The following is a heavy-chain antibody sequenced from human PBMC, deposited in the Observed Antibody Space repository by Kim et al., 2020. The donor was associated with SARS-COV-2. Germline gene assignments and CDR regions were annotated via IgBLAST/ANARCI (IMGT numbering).Heavy chain of an antibody. CDR2: IYYSGST. CDR3: AREVVVVPAAMPLIQPNWFDP. CDR1: GGSISSGGYY. Sequence: SETLSLTCTVSGGSISSGGYYWSWIRQHPGKGLEWIGYIYYSGSTYYNPSLKSRVTISVDTSKNQFSLKLSSVTAADTAVYYCAREVVVVPAAMPLIQPNWFDPWGQGTLVTVSS. V-gene: IGHV4-31*03. D-gene: IGHD2-2*01. J-gene: IGHJ5*02.